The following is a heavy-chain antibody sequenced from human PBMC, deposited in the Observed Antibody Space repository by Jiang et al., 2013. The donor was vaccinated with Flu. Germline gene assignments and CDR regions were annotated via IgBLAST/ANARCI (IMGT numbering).Heavy chain of an antibody. Sequence: SGGYSWSWIRQPPGKGLEWIGYIYHSGSTYYNPSLKSRVTISVDRSKNQFSLKLSSVTAADTAVYYCARALVLPEPTPRVYYFDYWGQGTLVTVSS. CDR3: ARALVLPEPTPRVYYFDY. J-gene: IGHJ4*02. V-gene: IGHV4-30-2*01. CDR2: IYHSGST. CDR1: SGGYS. D-gene: IGHD1-14*01.